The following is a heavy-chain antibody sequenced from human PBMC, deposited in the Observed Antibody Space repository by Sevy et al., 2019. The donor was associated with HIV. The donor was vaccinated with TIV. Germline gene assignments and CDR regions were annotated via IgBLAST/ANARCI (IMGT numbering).Heavy chain of an antibody. J-gene: IGHJ5*02. CDR1: GYTFTGYY. CDR3: ARRRDYSNYHWFDP. CDR2: INTNSGGT. Sequence: ASVKVSCKASGYTFTGYYMHWVRQAPGQGLEWMGWINTNSGGTNYAQKFQGRVTMTRDTSSGTANMEMSRLRSDDTAVYYCARRRDYSNYHWFDPWGQGTLVTVSS. V-gene: IGHV1-2*02. D-gene: IGHD4-4*01.